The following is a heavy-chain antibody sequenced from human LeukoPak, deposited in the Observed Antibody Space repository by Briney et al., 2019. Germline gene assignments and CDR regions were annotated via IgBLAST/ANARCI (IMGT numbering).Heavy chain of an antibody. CDR1: GFSCTY. J-gene: IGHJ4*02. CDR3: ARDLWDATGY. D-gene: IGHD3-3*01. Sequence: PGGSLRLSCVASGFSCTYMSWVRQAPGKGLEWVSVIYSGDSTYYADSVKGRFTISRDISKNTVYLQMNSLRPEDTAVYHCARDLWDATGYWGQGTLVTVAS. V-gene: IGHV3-66*02. CDR2: IYSGDST.